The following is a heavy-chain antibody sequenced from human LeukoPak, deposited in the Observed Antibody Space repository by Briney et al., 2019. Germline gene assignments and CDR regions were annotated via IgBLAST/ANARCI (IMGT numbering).Heavy chain of an antibody. CDR2: IYHSGST. V-gene: IGHV4-61*01. CDR1: GGSVSSGSYY. J-gene: IGHJ3*02. D-gene: IGHD3-22*01. Sequence: PSETLSLTCTVSGGSVSSGSYYWSWVRQPPGKGLEWIGYIYHSGSTNYNPSLKSRVTISVEKSKNQFSLKLSSVTAADTAVYYCARDARFYDSSGYYAFDIWGQGTMVTVSS. CDR3: ARDARFYDSSGYYAFDI.